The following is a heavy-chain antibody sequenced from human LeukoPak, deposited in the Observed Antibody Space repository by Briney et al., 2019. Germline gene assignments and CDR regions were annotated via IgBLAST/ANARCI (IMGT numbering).Heavy chain of an antibody. J-gene: IGHJ4*02. CDR1: GFRFSTYW. CDR2: INPDGSEK. Sequence: PGGSLRLSCVTSGFRFSTYWMSWVRQAPGKGLEWVANINPDGSEKNHVDSMKGRLTISRDNAKNSVYLEVDSLRDDDTAVYYCARPSSYKDAWGSDHWGQGTLVNVCS. CDR3: ARPSSYKDAWGSDH. D-gene: IGHD3-16*01. V-gene: IGHV3-7*01.